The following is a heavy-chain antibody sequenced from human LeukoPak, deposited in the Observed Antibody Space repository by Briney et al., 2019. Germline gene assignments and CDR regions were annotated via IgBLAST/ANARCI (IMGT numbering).Heavy chain of an antibody. CDR2: ISYDGSNK. CDR1: GFTFSSYA. J-gene: IGHJ4*02. V-gene: IGHV3-30*04. D-gene: IGHD3-3*01. CDR3: ATTGHYDFWSGYPNY. Sequence: GGSLRLSCAASGFTFSSYAMQWVRQAPGKGLEWVALISYDGSNKYYADSVKGRFTISRDNSKNTLHLQMNSLRAEDTAVYYCATTGHYDFWSGYPNYWGQGTLVTVSS.